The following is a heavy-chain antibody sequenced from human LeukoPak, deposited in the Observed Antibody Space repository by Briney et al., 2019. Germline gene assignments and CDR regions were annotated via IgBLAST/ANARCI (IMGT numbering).Heavy chain of an antibody. D-gene: IGHD3-3*01. J-gene: IGHJ4*02. CDR3: ASARLYYDFWSGYSTTLDY. CDR2: INHSGST. Sequence: PSETLSLTCAVYGGSFSGYYWSWIRQPPGKGLEWIGEINHSGSTNYNPSLKSRVTISVDTSKNQFSLKLSSVTAAGTAVYYCASARLYYDFWSGYSTTLDYWGQGTLVTVSS. V-gene: IGHV4-34*01. CDR1: GGSFSGYY.